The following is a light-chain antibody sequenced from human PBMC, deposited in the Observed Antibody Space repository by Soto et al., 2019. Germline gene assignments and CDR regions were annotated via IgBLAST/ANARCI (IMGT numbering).Light chain of an antibody. CDR1: SSDVGDYNY. J-gene: IGLJ2*01. CDR2: EVS. Sequence: QSALTQPPSASGSPGQSVTISCTGTSSDVGDYNYVSWYQRHPGKAPKLMIYEVSKRPSGVPDRFSGSKSGNTASLTVSGLQAEDEADYYCSSYAGSTNLVFGGGTKLTVL. CDR3: SSYAGSTNLV. V-gene: IGLV2-8*01.